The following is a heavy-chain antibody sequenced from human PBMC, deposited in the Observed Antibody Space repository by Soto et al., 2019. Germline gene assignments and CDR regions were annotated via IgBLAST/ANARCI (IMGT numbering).Heavy chain of an antibody. CDR2: INTSCGSP. J-gene: IGHJ6*02. CDR3: ARGGRHSDYYSYYGMDV. CDR1: GYTFTIYY. Sequence: ASVKVSCKAFGYTFTIYYIHWVRQAPGQGLEWMGVINTSCGSPTYAQKFQDRVTMTRDTSTSTVYMELSSLRSEDTAVYYCARGGRHSDYYSYYGMDVWGQGTTVTVSS. D-gene: IGHD6-25*01. V-gene: IGHV1-46*01.